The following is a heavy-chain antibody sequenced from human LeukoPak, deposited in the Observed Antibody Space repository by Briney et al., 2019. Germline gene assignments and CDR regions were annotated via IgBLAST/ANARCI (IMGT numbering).Heavy chain of an antibody. V-gene: IGHV3-20*04. CDR2: INWNGGST. CDR1: GFTFDDYR. CDR3: ARAADDSSGIGAFDI. J-gene: IGHJ3*02. D-gene: IGHD3-22*01. Sequence: PGGSLRLSCAASGFTFDDYRMSWVRQAPGKGLEWVSGINWNGGSTGYADSVKGRFTISRDNAKNSLYLQMNSLRAEDTALYYCARAADDSSGIGAFDIWGQGTMVTVSS.